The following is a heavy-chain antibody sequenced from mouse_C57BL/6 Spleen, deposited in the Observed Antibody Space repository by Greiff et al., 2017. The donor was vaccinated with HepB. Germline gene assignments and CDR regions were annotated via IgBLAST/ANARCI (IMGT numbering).Heavy chain of an antibody. CDR3: ARSGYYYY. J-gene: IGHJ2*01. Sequence: QVQLQQSGAELVRPGASVKLSCKASGYTFTDYYINWVKQRPGQGLEWIARIYPGSGNTYYNEKFKGKATLTAEKSSSTAYMQLSSLTSEDSAVYFCARSGYYYYWGQGTTLTVSS. V-gene: IGHV1-76*01. CDR2: IYPGSGNT. CDR1: GYTFTDYY. D-gene: IGHD3-2*02.